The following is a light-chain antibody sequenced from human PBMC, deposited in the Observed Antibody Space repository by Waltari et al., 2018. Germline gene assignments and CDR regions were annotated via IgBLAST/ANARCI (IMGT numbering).Light chain of an antibody. CDR2: SNN. V-gene: IGLV1-44*01. Sequence: QSVLTQPPSASGTPGQRVTISCSGSRSNIGSNTVNWYQQLPGTAPKLLIYSNNQRPSGVPDRFSGSKSGSSASLAISGLQSEDEADYYCASWDDSLNGLFGGGTKLTVL. CDR3: ASWDDSLNGL. J-gene: IGLJ3*02. CDR1: RSNIGSNT.